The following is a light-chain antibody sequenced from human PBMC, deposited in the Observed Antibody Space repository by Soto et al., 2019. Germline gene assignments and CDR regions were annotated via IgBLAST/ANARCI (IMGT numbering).Light chain of an antibody. V-gene: IGKV1-5*01. CDR1: QNISSW. Sequence: DIQMTQSPSALSASVGDRVTITCRARQNISSWLAWYQQKPGKAPKSLIYDASSLESGVPSRLGGSGSGTEFTLAISNLQPDDSATYYCQHYKAFSPWTFGQGTKVEIK. CDR2: DAS. CDR3: QHYKAFSPWT. J-gene: IGKJ1*01.